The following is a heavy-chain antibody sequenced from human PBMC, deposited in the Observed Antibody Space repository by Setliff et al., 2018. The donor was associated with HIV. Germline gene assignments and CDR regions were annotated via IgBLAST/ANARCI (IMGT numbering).Heavy chain of an antibody. CDR3: ARQVGNKLLFDY. J-gene: IGHJ4*02. CDR1: GGSISSGSYY. V-gene: IGHV4-61*09. D-gene: IGHD7-27*01. Sequence: PSETLSLTCTVSGGSISSGSYYWSWIRQPAGKGLEWIGHIYTSGSTNYNPSLKSRVTISVDTSKNQFSLKLSSVTAADTAVYYCARQVGNKLLFDYWGQGTLVTVSS. CDR2: IYTSGST.